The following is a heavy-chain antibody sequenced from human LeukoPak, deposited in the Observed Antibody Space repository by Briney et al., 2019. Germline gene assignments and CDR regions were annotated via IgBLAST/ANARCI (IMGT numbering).Heavy chain of an antibody. CDR3: ARAMPMVVTLPGKYYFDY. D-gene: IGHD4-23*01. Sequence: GASVKVSCKASGGTFSSYAISWVRQAPGQGLEWMGGIIPIFGTANYAQKFQGRVTITTDESTSTAYMELSSLRSEGTAVYYCARAMPMVVTLPGKYYFDYWGQGTLVTVSS. CDR2: IIPIFGTA. V-gene: IGHV1-69*05. CDR1: GGTFSSYA. J-gene: IGHJ4*02.